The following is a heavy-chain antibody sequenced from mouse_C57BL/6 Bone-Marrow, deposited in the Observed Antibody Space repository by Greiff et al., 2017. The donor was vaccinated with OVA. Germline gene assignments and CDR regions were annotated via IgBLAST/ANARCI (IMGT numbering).Heavy chain of an antibody. D-gene: IGHD2-1*01. CDR1: GFTFSSYA. CDR3: ARDGCGNYLYLYFDV. V-gene: IGHV5-4*01. CDR2: ISDGGSYT. J-gene: IGHJ1*03. Sequence: EVHLVESGGGLVKPGGSLKLSCAASGFTFSSYAMSWVRQTPEKRLEWVATISDGGSYTYYPDNVKGRFTISRDNAKNNLYLQMSHLKSEDTAMYYCARDGCGNYLYLYFDVWGTGTTVTVSS.